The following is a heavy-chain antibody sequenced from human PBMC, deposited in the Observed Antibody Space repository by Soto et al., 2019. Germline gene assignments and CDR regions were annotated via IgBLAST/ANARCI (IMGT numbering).Heavy chain of an antibody. D-gene: IGHD2-15*01. Sequence: EVQLLESGGGLVQPGGSLRLSCAASGFTFSSYAMSWVRQAPGKGLEWVSAISGSGGSTYYADSVKGRFTISRDNSKNTLYLQMNSVRAEDTAVYYCAKGSIVVVVAATNRDYWGQGTLVTVSS. CDR1: GFTFSSYA. CDR2: ISGSGGST. V-gene: IGHV3-23*01. J-gene: IGHJ4*02. CDR3: AKGSIVVVVAATNRDY.